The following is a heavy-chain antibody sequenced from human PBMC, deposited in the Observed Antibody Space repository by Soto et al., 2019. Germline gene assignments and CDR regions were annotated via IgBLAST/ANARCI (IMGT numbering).Heavy chain of an antibody. Sequence: QVQLVQSGAEVKKPGSSVKVSCKASGGTFSSYAISWVRQAPGQGLEWMGGIIPIFGTANYAQKFQGRVTISADEATSTAYMELSSLRSEDTAVYYVARDLRYCSGCSCYSGNWFDPWGQGTLVTVSS. CDR3: ARDLRYCSGCSCYSGNWFDP. CDR2: IIPIFGTA. CDR1: GGTFSSYA. D-gene: IGHD2-15*01. J-gene: IGHJ5*02. V-gene: IGHV1-69*12.